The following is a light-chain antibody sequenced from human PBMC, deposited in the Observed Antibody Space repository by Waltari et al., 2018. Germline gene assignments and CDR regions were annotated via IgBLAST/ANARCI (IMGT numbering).Light chain of an antibody. Sequence: QSVLTQPASVSGSPGQSITIPCAGTSSDVGFYNFVSWYQPHPGKVPKLLIHEVSNRASGVSTPFSGSKSGNTASLTISELQAEDEADYYCSSYTGRNNLYVFGTGTTVTVL. CDR1: SSDVGFYNF. CDR2: EVS. V-gene: IGLV2-14*01. J-gene: IGLJ1*01. CDR3: SSYTGRNNLYV.